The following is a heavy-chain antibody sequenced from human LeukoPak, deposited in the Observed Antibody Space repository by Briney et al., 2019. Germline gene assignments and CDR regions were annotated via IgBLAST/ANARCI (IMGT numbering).Heavy chain of an antibody. CDR2: FDPEDGET. V-gene: IGHV1-24*01. CDR1: GYTLTELS. CDR3: ATEFGSGWSLDY. J-gene: IGHJ4*02. Sequence: GASVKVSCKVSGYTLTELSVHWVRQAPGKGLEWMGGFDPEDGETIYAQKFQGRVTMTEDTSTDTAYMELSSLRSEDTAVYYCATEFGSGWSLDYWGQGTLVTVSS. D-gene: IGHD6-19*01.